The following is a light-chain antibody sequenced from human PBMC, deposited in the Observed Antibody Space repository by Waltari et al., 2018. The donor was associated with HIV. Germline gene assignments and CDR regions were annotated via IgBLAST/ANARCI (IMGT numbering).Light chain of an antibody. CDR1: SSNIGSAA. CDR2: NSN. Sequence: QSVLTQPPSAPGTPGQRIIFSCSGSSSNIGSAAVSWYQQFPGTAPNLLIFNSNQRPSGVPDRFSASKSGTSASLAISGLQSDDEADYYCATWDHELDSWVFGGGTKLTVL. V-gene: IGLV1-44*01. J-gene: IGLJ3*02. CDR3: ATWDHELDSWV.